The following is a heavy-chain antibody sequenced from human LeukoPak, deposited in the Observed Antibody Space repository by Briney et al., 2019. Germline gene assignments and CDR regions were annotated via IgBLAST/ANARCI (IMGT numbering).Heavy chain of an antibody. V-gene: IGHV1-18*01. D-gene: IGHD3-22*01. Sequence: ASVKVSCKASGYTFTSYGISWVRQAPGQGLEWMGWISAYNGNTNYAQKLQGRVTMTTDTSTSTAYMELRSLRSDDTAVYYCARDRGYYYDSSGRDAFDIWGQGTMVTVSS. CDR1: GYTFTSYG. CDR3: ARDRGYYYDSSGRDAFDI. J-gene: IGHJ3*02. CDR2: ISAYNGNT.